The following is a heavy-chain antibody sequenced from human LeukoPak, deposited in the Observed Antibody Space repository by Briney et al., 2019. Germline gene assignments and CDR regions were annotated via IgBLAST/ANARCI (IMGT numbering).Heavy chain of an antibody. D-gene: IGHD6-13*01. CDR1: GFTFSSYS. CDR3: ARVRIAAARPFDY. Sequence: PGGSLRLSCAASGFTFSSYSMNWVRQAPGKGLEWVSYISSSGSTIYYADSVKGRFTISRDNAKNSLYLQMNSLRAEDTAVYYCARVRIAAARPFDYWGQGTLVTVSS. J-gene: IGHJ4*02. CDR2: ISSSGSTI. V-gene: IGHV3-48*04.